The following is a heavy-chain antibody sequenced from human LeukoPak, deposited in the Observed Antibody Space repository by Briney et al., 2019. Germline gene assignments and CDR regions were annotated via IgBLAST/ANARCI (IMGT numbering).Heavy chain of an antibody. CDR2: ISSSGSTI. CDR3: AKAGLLWFGELTYYYMDV. CDR1: GFTFSSYE. D-gene: IGHD3-10*01. Sequence: GGSLRLSCAASGFTFSSYEMNWVRQAPGKGLEWVSYISSSGSTIYYADSVKGRFTISRDNSKNTLYLQMNSLRAEDTAVYYCAKAGLLWFGELTYYYMDVWGKGTTVTISS. V-gene: IGHV3-48*03. J-gene: IGHJ6*03.